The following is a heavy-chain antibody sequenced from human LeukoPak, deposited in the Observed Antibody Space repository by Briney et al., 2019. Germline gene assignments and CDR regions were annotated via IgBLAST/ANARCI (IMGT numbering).Heavy chain of an antibody. V-gene: IGHV1-18*01. D-gene: IGHD3-3*01. CDR1: GYTFTSYG. Sequence: GASVKVSCKASGYTFTSYGINWVRQAPGQGLEWMGWISAYNGNTNYAQKLQGRVTMTTDTSTSTAYMELRSLRSDDTAVYYCARADYDLGYYYYMDVWGKGTTVTVSS. CDR2: ISAYNGNT. CDR3: ARADYDLGYYYYMDV. J-gene: IGHJ6*03.